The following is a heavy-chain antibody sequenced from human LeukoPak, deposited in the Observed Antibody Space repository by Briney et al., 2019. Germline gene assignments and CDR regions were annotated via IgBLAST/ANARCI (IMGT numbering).Heavy chain of an antibody. V-gene: IGHV3-23*01. J-gene: IGHJ3*02. CDR2: ISGSTGST. CDR3: ARGYCRGGSCYSGDGFDM. CDR1: GFTFSNYA. D-gene: IGHD2-15*01. Sequence: PGGSLRLSCAASGFTFSNYAMNWVRQAPGKGLEWVSLISGSTGSTYYADSVKGRFSISRDNSKNSLYLQMNSLRDEDTALYYCARGYCRGGSCYSGDGFDMWGQGTMVTVSS.